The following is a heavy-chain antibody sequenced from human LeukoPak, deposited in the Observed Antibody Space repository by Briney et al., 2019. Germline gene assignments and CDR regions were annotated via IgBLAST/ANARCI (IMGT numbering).Heavy chain of an antibody. CDR1: GFTFSSYE. V-gene: IGHV3-48*03. CDR2: ISSSGSTI. J-gene: IGHJ4*02. D-gene: IGHD3-22*01. Sequence: QPGGSLRLSCAASGFTFSSYEMNWVRQAPGKGLEWVSYISSSGSTIYYADFVKGRFTISRDNAKNSLYLQMNSLRAEDTAVYYCARDPANFYDSSGSYYYFDYWGQGTLVTVSS. CDR3: ARDPANFYDSSGSYYYFDY.